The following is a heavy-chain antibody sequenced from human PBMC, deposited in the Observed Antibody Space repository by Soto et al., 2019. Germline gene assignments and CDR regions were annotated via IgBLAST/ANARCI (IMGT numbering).Heavy chain of an antibody. J-gene: IGHJ6*02. D-gene: IGHD3-16*02. Sequence: ASVKVSCKASGYTFTSYAMHWVRQAPGQRVEWMGWINAGNGNTKYSQKFQGRVTITRDTSESTAYMELSSLRSEDTDVYYCARAPIRYYDYVWGRYRYDDYYYGMDVWGQGTTVTSP. CDR1: GYTFTSYA. V-gene: IGHV1-3*01. CDR3: ARAPIRYYDYVWGRYRYDDYYYGMDV. CDR2: INAGNGNT.